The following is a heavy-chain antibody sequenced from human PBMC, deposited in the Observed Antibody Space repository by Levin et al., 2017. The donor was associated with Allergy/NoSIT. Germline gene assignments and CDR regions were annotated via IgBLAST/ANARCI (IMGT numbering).Heavy chain of an antibody. Sequence: GGSLRLSCAASGFTFSTYAMNWVRQAPGKGLEWISGISGSGGGTDHADSVKGRFTISRDNSKNTLSLQMNSLRVEDTAVYYCAKVRVGASFRSGRPSDYWGQGTLVTVSS. V-gene: IGHV3-23*01. D-gene: IGHD1-26*01. CDR1: GFTFSTYA. CDR3: AKVRVGASFRSGRPSDY. J-gene: IGHJ4*02. CDR2: ISGSGGGT.